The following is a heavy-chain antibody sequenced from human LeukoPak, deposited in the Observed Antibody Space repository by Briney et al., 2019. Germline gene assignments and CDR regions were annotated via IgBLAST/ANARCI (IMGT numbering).Heavy chain of an antibody. CDR1: GFTFDDYA. J-gene: IGHJ3*02. D-gene: IGHD2-15*01. Sequence: GGSLRLSCAASGFTFDDYAMHWVRQAPGKGLEWVSGISWNSGSIGYADSVKGRFTISRDNAKNSLYLQMNSLRAEDTALYYCAKGPPRGLLDAFDIWGQGTMVTVSS. V-gene: IGHV3-9*01. CDR3: AKGPPRGLLDAFDI. CDR2: ISWNSGSI.